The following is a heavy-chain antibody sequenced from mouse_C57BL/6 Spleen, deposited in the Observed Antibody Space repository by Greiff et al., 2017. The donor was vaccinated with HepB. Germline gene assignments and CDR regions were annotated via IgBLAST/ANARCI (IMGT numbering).Heavy chain of an antibody. V-gene: IGHV5-9*01. Sequence: EVKLMESGGGLVKPGGSLKLSCAASGFTFSSYTMSWVRQTPEKRLEWVATISGGGGNTYYPDSVKGRFTISRDNAKNTPYPQMSSLRSEDTALYYSARHAGTLYFDVWGTRTPLTPSS. D-gene: IGHD2-14*01. CDR2: ISGGGGNT. CDR1: GFTFSSYT. J-gene: IGHJ1*03. CDR3: ARHAGTLYFDV.